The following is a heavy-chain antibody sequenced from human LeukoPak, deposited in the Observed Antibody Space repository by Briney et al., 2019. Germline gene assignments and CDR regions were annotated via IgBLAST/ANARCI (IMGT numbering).Heavy chain of an antibody. CDR3: AKDRVWFGAYKLSNWFDP. CDR1: GFTFSSYA. V-gene: IGHV3-23*01. CDR2: ISGSGGST. D-gene: IGHD3-10*01. J-gene: IGHJ5*02. Sequence: PGGSLRLSCAASGFTFSSYAMSWVRQAPGKGLEWVSAISGSGGSTYYADSVKGRFTISRDNSKNTLYLQMNSLRAEDTAVYYCAKDRVWFGAYKLSNWFDPWGQGTLVTVSS.